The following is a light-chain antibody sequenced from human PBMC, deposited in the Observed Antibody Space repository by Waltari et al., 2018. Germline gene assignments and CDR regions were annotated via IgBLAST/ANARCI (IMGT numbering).Light chain of an antibody. CDR1: QSVRNY. CDR3: QHRHNWPPTFT. J-gene: IGKJ2*01. V-gene: IGKV3-11*01. CDR2: DAS. Sequence: EIVLFQSPATLSLYQGDSATLSCRARQSVRNYLTWYRQKPGQAPRHLIYDASERAPGIPARFSGSGSGTDFALTISSLEPDDFAVYYCQHRHNWPPTFTFGQGTKLEVK.